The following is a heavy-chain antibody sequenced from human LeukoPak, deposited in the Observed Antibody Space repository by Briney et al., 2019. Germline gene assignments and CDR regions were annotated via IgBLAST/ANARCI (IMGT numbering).Heavy chain of an antibody. Sequence: GGSLRLSCAASGFTFHDYAMHWVRQVPGKGLEWVSLISGHGDSTYYADSVKGRFTISRDNSKDSLYLQMNSLKTEDTAFYYCARDGYGNYDYWGQGTLATVSS. CDR3: ARDGYGNYDY. CDR2: ISGHGDST. D-gene: IGHD4-11*01. V-gene: IGHV3-43*02. CDR1: GFTFHDYA. J-gene: IGHJ4*02.